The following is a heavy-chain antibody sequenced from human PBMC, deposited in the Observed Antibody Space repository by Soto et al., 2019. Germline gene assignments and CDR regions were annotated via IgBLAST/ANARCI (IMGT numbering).Heavy chain of an antibody. CDR1: GYTFSTYY. CDR2: INPRDGST. CDR3: TREAYSGYGNDACDI. D-gene: IGHD5-12*01. V-gene: IGHV1-46*03. Sequence: QVQLVQSGAEVKKPGASVKVSCKASGYTFSTYYMHWVRQAPGPGLEWMGIINPRDGSTSYPQKFQGRVTMTRDTSTSTVYMELSSLRSEDTAVYYCTREAYSGYGNDACDIWGQGTMVTVSS. J-gene: IGHJ3*02.